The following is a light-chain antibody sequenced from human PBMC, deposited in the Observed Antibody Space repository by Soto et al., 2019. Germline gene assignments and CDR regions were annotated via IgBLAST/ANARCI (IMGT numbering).Light chain of an antibody. CDR3: SSYTSNSHYV. CDR2: DDS. V-gene: IGLV2-14*03. Sequence: QSVLTQPASVSGSPGQSITISCTGTSSDVGGYNHVSWYHHHPGKAPKLLIYDDSHRPSGVSNRFSGSKSGNTASLTISGLQAEDEADYYCSSYTSNSHYVFVTGTKVTVL. J-gene: IGLJ1*01. CDR1: SSDVGGYNH.